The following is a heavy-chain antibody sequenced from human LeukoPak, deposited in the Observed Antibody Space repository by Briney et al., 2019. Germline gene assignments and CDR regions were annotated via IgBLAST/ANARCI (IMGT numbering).Heavy chain of an antibody. V-gene: IGHV3-23*01. CDR3: GRDPNGNYIGAFEM. D-gene: IGHD1-7*01. CDR1: GFTCSDYD. Sequence: GGSLRLSCTASGFTCSDYDMAWVRQAPGKGREWVSSIHGGADIPSYADSVKGRFTISRDNSKNTLFLEMNSLRGEDTAVYYCGRDPNGNYIGAFEMWGPGTKVTVSS. CDR2: IHGGADIP. J-gene: IGHJ3*02.